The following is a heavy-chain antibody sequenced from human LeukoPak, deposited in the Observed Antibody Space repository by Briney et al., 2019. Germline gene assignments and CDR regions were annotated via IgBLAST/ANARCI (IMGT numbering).Heavy chain of an antibody. CDR2: IIPIFGTA. CDR3: ARASVPAAIEYYFDY. Sequence: SVKVSCKASGGTFSSYAISWVRQAPGQGLEWMGGIIPIFGTANYAQKFQGRVTITADESTSTAYMELSSLRSEDTAVYYCARASVPAAIEYYFDYWGQGTLVTVSS. J-gene: IGHJ4*02. CDR1: GGTFSSYA. V-gene: IGHV1-69*01. D-gene: IGHD2-2*01.